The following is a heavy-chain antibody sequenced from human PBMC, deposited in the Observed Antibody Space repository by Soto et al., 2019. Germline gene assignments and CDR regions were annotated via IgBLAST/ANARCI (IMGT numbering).Heavy chain of an antibody. Sequence: QVQLQESGPGLVKPSGTLSLTCAVSSGSISSSNWWSWVRQPPGKGLEWIGEIYHSGSTNYNPSLKSLVTISVDKSKNQFSLKLSSVTAADTAVYYCARADCSGGSCYLGAFDIWGQGTMVTVSS. CDR3: ARADCSGGSCYLGAFDI. V-gene: IGHV4-4*02. CDR2: IYHSGST. J-gene: IGHJ3*02. CDR1: SGSISSSNW. D-gene: IGHD2-15*01.